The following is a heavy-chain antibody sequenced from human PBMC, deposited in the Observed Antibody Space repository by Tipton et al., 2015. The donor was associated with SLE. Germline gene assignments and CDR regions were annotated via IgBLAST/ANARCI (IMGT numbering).Heavy chain of an antibody. V-gene: IGHV6-1*01. J-gene: IGHJ4*02. CDR2: SYYWSKSSN. CDR3: QRTLSFLGRSRQADDF. CDR1: GDSVSANGAA. D-gene: IGHD3/OR15-3a*01. Sequence: GLVKPSQTLSLTCAISGDSVSANGAAWNWIRQSPSRGLEWLGRSYYWSKSSNDYAISVKGRITINPDTSKNQVSLHLSSVTAADTAMYYCQRTLSFLGRSRQADDFWGQGTLVTVSS.